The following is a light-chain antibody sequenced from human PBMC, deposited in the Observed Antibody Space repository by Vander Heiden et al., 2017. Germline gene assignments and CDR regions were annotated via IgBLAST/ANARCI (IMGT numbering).Light chain of an antibody. J-gene: IGKJ1*01. CDR2: LGS. CDR3: MQPLQTPRT. V-gene: IGKV2-28*01. CDR1: QSLLYRDENNY. Sequence: VLTQSLLFLPVTPGESASISCRSSQSLLYRDENNYLDWYLQKPGQSPQLLIYLGSTRASGVPERFTGSGSGTDFALKITRVEAEDVGIYYCMQPLQTPRTFGQGTKVEI.